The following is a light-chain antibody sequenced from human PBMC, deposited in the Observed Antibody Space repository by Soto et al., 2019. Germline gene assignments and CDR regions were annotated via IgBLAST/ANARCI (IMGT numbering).Light chain of an antibody. J-gene: IGKJ4*01. CDR2: GAS. CDR1: QSVSSSY. CDR3: QQLWTYPLT. Sequence: EIVLTQSPVTLSLSPGERATLSCRASQSVSSSYLAWYQQKPGQAPRLLIYGASNRATGIPDRFSGSGSGTDFTLTISSLQPEDFATYYCQQLWTYPLTFGGGTKVDIK. V-gene: IGKV3-20*01.